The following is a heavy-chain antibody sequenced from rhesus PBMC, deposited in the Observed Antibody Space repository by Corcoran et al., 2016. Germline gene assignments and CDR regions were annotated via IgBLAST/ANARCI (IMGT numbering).Heavy chain of an antibody. V-gene: IGHV4-106*01. J-gene: IGHJ4*01. Sequence: QVQLQESGPGLVKPSETLSLTCAVSGGSISDDYYWSWIRQPPGKGLEWIGYIYGRGGGNNNKPTHKNRVTISIETAKNQVSLKLSSVTAADTAVYYCARGTLIVVVLTAPPEVDYWGQGVLVTVSS. CDR3: ARGTLIVVVLTAPPEVDY. D-gene: IGHD2-15*01. CDR1: GGSISDDYY. CDR2: IYGRGGGN.